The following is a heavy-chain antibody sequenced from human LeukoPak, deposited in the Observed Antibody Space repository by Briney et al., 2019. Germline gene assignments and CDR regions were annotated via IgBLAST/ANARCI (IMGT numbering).Heavy chain of an antibody. Sequence: GASVKVSCKASGYTFTSYGISWVRQAPGQGLEWMGWMNPNSGNTGYAQKFQGRVTITRNTSISTAYMELSSLRSEDTAVYYCASTSSSSNYYYMDVWGKGTTVTVSS. J-gene: IGHJ6*03. D-gene: IGHD6-6*01. CDR2: MNPNSGNT. CDR3: ASTSSSSNYYYMDV. CDR1: GYTFTSYG. V-gene: IGHV1-8*03.